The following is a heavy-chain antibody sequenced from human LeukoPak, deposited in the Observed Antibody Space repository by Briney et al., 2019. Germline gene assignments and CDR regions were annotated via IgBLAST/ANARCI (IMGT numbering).Heavy chain of an antibody. CDR1: GFTFSSYT. Sequence: PGGSMRLSCAAAGFTFSSYTMSWVRQAPGKGLEWVSAISCSSGSTYYADSVKGRFTISRDNSKNTLYLQMNSLRAEDTAVYYCAKDHYSSGWYPTPFDYWGQGTLVSVYS. V-gene: IGHV3-23*01. J-gene: IGHJ4*02. D-gene: IGHD6-19*01. CDR2: ISCSSGST. CDR3: AKDHYSSGWYPTPFDY.